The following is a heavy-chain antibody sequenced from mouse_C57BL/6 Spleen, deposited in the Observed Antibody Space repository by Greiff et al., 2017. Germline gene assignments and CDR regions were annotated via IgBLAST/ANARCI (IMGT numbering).Heavy chain of an antibody. D-gene: IGHD2-2*01. V-gene: IGHV1-81*01. J-gene: IGHJ2*01. CDR3: ARCGLSTMVTTGDY. Sequence: QVQLQQSGAELARPGASVTLSCKASGYTFTSYGISWVKQRTGQGLEWIGEIYPRSGNTYYNEKFKGKATLTADKSSSTAYMELRSLTSEDSAVYFCARCGLSTMVTTGDYWGQGTTLTVSS. CDR1: GYTFTSYG. CDR2: IYPRSGNT.